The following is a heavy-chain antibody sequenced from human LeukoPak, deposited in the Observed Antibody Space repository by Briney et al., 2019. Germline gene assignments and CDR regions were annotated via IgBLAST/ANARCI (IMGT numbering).Heavy chain of an antibody. CDR1: DGSFSGYY. J-gene: IGHJ4*02. CDR2: INHSGST. D-gene: IGHD3-3*01. Sequence: SETLSPTCAVYDGSFSGYYWSWIRQPPGKGLEWIGEINHSGSTNYNPSLKSRVTISLDTSKSQFSLKVRYVTAADTAVYYCARGLNDSWTGENYWGQGTLVTVSS. V-gene: IGHV4-34*01. CDR3: ARGLNDSWTGENY.